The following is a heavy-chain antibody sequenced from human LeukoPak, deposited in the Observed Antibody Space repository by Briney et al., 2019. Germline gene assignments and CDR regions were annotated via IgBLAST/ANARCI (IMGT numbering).Heavy chain of an antibody. CDR3: AKDRNYDFTVDAFDI. Sequence: ASVKVSCKVSGYTLTELSMHWVRQAPGKGLEWMGGFDPEDGETIYAQKFQGRVTMTEDASTDTAYMELSSLRSEDTAVYYCAKDRNYDFTVDAFDIWGQGTMVTVSS. CDR1: GYTLTELS. V-gene: IGHV1-24*01. D-gene: IGHD3-3*01. J-gene: IGHJ3*02. CDR2: FDPEDGET.